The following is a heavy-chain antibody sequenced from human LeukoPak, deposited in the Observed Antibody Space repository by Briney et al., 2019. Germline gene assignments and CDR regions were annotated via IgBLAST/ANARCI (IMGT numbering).Heavy chain of an antibody. D-gene: IGHD4-17*01. CDR2: IYYSGST. CDR3: ARDRAHYGLNWFDP. Sequence: PSETLSLTCTVSGGSISSGDYYWSWIRQPPGKGLEWIGYIYYSGSTYYNPSLKSRVTISADTSKNQFSLKLSSVTAADTAVYYCARDRAHYGLNWFDPWGQGTLVTVSS. J-gene: IGHJ5*02. CDR1: GGSISSGDYY. V-gene: IGHV4-30-4*08.